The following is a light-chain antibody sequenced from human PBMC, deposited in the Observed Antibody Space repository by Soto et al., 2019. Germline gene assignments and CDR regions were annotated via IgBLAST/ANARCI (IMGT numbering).Light chain of an antibody. CDR2: EVN. CDR1: SSDVGGYNY. J-gene: IGLJ1*01. V-gene: IGLV2-8*01. Sequence: QSVLTQPPSASGSPGQSVTISCTGTSSDVGGYNYVSWYQQHSGKAPKVMINEVNKRPSGVPDRFSGSKSGNTASLTVSGLQAEDEADYYCSSYAGSNNYVFGTGTKVTVL. CDR3: SSYAGSNNYV.